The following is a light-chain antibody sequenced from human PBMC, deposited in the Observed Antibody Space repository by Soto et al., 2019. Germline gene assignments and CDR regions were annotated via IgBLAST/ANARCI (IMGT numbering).Light chain of an antibody. J-gene: IGKJ2*01. Sequence: VLTQSPGTLSLSPGERATLSCRATQSVRTNYLSWYQQKPGQAPRLLIYGTSRRATGIPDRFSGSGSGTDFTLIISRLEPEDFAVYYCQQYGGSPLYTFGQGTKLEFK. CDR1: QSVRTNY. CDR2: GTS. CDR3: QQYGGSPLYT. V-gene: IGKV3-20*01.